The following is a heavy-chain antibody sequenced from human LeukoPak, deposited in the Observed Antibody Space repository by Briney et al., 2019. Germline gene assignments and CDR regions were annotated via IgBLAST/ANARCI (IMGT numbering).Heavy chain of an antibody. D-gene: IGHD2-15*01. J-gene: IGHJ4*02. V-gene: IGHV3-48*02. CDR2: ISSSSSTI. CDR3: ARTMSYCSGGSCYMGY. CDR1: GFTFSSYG. Sequence: GGSLRLSCAASGFTFSSYGMNWVRQAPGKGLEWVSYISSSSSTIYYADSVKGRFTISRDNAKNSLYLQMNSLRDEDTAVYYCARTMSYCSGGSCYMGYWGQGTLVTVSS.